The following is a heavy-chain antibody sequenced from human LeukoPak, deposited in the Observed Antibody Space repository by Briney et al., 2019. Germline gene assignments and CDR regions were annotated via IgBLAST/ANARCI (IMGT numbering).Heavy chain of an antibody. V-gene: IGHV4-39*01. CDR3: ASHSSYVSPFRS. D-gene: IGHD3-10*02. CDR2: IYYSGST. J-gene: IGHJ5*02. CDR1: GGSISNSSYY. Sequence: SETLSLTCTVSGGSISNSSYYWGWLRQPPGKGLEWIGSIYYSGSTYYNPSLKSRVTISVDPSKNQFSLKLNSVIAAYTAVYYCASHSSYVSPFRSWGRGPLVTVSP.